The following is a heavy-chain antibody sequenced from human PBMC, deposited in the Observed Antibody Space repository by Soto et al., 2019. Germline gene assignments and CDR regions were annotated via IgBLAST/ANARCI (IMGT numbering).Heavy chain of an antibody. Sequence: SETLSLTCTVSDGSISSYYWSWIRQPPGKGLEWIGYIYYSGSTNYNPSLKSRVTISVDTSKNQFSLKLSSVTAADTAVYYCARRSRYQLSSRGSYYYHYMDVWGKGTTVTVSS. CDR3: ARRSRYQLSSRGSYYYHYMDV. D-gene: IGHD2-2*01. CDR1: DGSISSYY. CDR2: IYYSGST. J-gene: IGHJ6*03. V-gene: IGHV4-59*08.